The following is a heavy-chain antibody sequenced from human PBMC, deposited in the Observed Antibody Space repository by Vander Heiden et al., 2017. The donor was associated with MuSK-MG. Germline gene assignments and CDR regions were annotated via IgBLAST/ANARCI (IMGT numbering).Heavy chain of an antibody. CDR3: AKNSGIYS. D-gene: IGHD1-26*01. J-gene: IGHJ5*02. Sequence: EVQLLESGGGLIQPGGSLRPSCAASGFTFSNTDMTWVRQAPGKGLEWVSTINGGGDSTFYAASVKGRFTISRDNSKNTVYLQMNSLRAEDTAVFYCAKNSGIYSWGQGTLVTVSA. V-gene: IGHV3-23*01. CDR1: GFTFSNTD. CDR2: INGGGDST.